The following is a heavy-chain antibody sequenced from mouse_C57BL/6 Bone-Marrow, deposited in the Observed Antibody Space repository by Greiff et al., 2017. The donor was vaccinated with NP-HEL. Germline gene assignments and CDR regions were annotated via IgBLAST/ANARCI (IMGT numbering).Heavy chain of an antibody. V-gene: IGHV5-4*01. CDR2: ISDGGSYT. J-gene: IGHJ3*01. Sequence: EVMLVESGGGLVKPGGSLKLSCAASGFTFSSYAMSWVRQTPEKRLEWVATISDGGSYTYYPDNVQGRFTLSRDNAKNNLYLQMSHLKSEDTAMYYCARDGYYPAWFAYWGQGTLVTVSA. D-gene: IGHD2-3*01. CDR1: GFTFSSYA. CDR3: ARDGYYPAWFAY.